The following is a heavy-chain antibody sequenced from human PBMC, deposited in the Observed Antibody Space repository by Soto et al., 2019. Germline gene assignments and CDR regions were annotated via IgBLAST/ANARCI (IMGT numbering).Heavy chain of an antibody. D-gene: IGHD2-15*01. CDR2: IYYSGST. V-gene: IGHV4-59*01. CDR1: GGSISSYY. J-gene: IGHJ5*02. CDR3: ARASGCSGGSCAFDP. Sequence: QVQLQESGPGLVKPSETLSLTCTVSGGSISSYYWSWIRQPPGKGLEWIGYIYYSGSTNYNPSLKSRVTISLDTSKNQFSLKLSSVPAADTAVYYCARASGCSGGSCAFDPWGQGTLVTVSS.